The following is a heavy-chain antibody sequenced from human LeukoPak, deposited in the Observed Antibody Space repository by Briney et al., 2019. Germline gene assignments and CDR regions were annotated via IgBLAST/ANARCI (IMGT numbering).Heavy chain of an antibody. Sequence: SETLSLTCTVSGGSISNSSYYWGWIRQPPGKGLEWIGSMYYSGSTYYNPSLKSRVTISVDTSRNQVSLRLSSVTTADTAVYFCARDRVGQQLVGRKNNYYYMDVWGKGTTVTISS. V-gene: IGHV4-39*07. CDR3: ARDRVGQQLVGRKNNYYYMDV. D-gene: IGHD6-13*01. CDR2: MYYSGST. J-gene: IGHJ6*03. CDR1: GGSISNSSYY.